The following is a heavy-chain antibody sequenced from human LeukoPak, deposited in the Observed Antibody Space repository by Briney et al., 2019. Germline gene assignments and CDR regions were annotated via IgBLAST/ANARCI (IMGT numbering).Heavy chain of an antibody. Sequence: ASVKVSCKASGYTFTGYYMHWVRQAPGQGLEWMGWINPNGGGTNYAQKFQGRVTMTRDTSISTAYMELSRLRSDDTAVYYCARDRYCSSTSCPKTYNWFDPWGQGTLVTVSS. CDR1: GYTFTGYY. CDR2: INPNGGGT. V-gene: IGHV1-2*02. CDR3: ARDRYCSSTSCPKTYNWFDP. J-gene: IGHJ5*02. D-gene: IGHD2-2*01.